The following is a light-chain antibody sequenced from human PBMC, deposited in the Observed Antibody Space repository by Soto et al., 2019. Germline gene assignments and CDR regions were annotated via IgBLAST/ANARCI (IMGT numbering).Light chain of an antibody. CDR1: QRVITSY. Sequence: DTLVPPSPGNLSWAGGEKASLSCRAKQRVITSYLAWYQQKPGQPHRLLIYGASSRATGIPDRFSGSGSGTDFTLTISGLEPEDLAVYYCQQYGNSRGTGGQGTKVDI. J-gene: IGKJ1*01. V-gene: IGKV3-20*01. CDR2: GAS. CDR3: QQYGNSRGT.